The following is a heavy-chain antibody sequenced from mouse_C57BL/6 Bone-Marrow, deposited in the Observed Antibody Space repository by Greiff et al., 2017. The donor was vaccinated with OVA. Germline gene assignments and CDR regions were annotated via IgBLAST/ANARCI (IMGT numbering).Heavy chain of an antibody. CDR2: ISDGGSYT. V-gene: IGHV5-4*01. CDR3: ARFYSSFAY. CDR1: GFTFSSYA. J-gene: IGHJ3*01. Sequence: DVHLVESGGGLVKPGGSLKLSCAASGFTFSSYAMSWVRQTPEKRLEWVATISDGGSYTYYPDNVKGRFTISRDNAKNNLYLQMSHLKSEDTAMYYCARFYSSFAYWGQGTLVTVSA. D-gene: IGHD1-1*01.